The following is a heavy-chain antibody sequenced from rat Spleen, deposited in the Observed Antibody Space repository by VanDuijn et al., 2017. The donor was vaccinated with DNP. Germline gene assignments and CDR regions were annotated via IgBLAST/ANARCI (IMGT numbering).Heavy chain of an antibody. CDR2: ISYSGTT. CDR1: GYSITSTY. V-gene: IGHV3-1*01. CDR3: ARWPGYNPPYAMDA. J-gene: IGHJ4*01. Sequence: EVQLQESGPGLVKPSQSLSLTCSVTGYSITSTYWGWIRKFPGNKMGWIGHISYSGTTSYNPSLKSRISITRDTSKNQLFLQVNSVITEDTATYYCARWPGYNPPYAMDAWGQGTSVTVSS. D-gene: IGHD1-4*01.